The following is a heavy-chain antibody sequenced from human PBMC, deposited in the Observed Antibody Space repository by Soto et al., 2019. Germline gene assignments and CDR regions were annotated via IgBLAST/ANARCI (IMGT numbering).Heavy chain of an antibody. V-gene: IGHV1-69*13. D-gene: IGHD2-2*01. CDR2: IIPIFGTA. Sequence: SVKVSCKASGGTFSSYAISWVRQAPGQGLEWMGGIIPIFGTANYAQKFQGRVTITADESTSTAYMELSSVTAADTAVYYCASTAAVYADYYGMDVWGQGTTVTVSS. CDR1: GGTFSSYA. J-gene: IGHJ6*02. CDR3: ASTAAVYADYYGMDV.